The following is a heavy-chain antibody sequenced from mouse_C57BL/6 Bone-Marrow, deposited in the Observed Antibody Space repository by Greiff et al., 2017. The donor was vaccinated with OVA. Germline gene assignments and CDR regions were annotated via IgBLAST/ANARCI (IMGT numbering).Heavy chain of an antibody. CDR1: GYTFTSYW. V-gene: IGHV1-64*01. J-gene: IGHJ2*01. CDR3: ARYYYGSRGDYFDY. Sequence: QVQLKQPGAELVKPGASVKLSCKASGYTFTSYWMHWVKQRPGQGLEWIGMIHPNSGSTNYNEKFKSKATLTVDKSSSTAYMQLSSLTSEDSAVYYCARYYYGSRGDYFDYWGQGTTLTVSS. CDR2: IHPNSGST. D-gene: IGHD1-1*01.